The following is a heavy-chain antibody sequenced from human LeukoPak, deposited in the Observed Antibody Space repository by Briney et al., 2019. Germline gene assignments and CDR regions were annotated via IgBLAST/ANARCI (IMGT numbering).Heavy chain of an antibody. D-gene: IGHD3-10*01. CDR1: GFPFGSFT. Sequence: GGSLRLSCAASGFPFGSFTMRWVRQAPGRSLEWVSAIRGTDTNTYYADSVRGRFTISRDNSNNTLFLQMNGLRAEDTAVYYCAKAGFYYGSGNMSPLGIGYFTMDVWGQGTTVTVSS. V-gene: IGHV3-23*01. CDR3: AKAGFYYGSGNMSPLGIGYFTMDV. J-gene: IGHJ6*02. CDR2: IRGTDTNT.